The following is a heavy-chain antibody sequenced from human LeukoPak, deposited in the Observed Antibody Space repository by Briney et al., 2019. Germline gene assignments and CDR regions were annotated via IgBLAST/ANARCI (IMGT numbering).Heavy chain of an antibody. J-gene: IGHJ4*02. V-gene: IGHV3-11*01. CDR1: GFTFSDYY. CDR2: ISSSASTI. CDR3: ARDPGSGWYNYFDY. D-gene: IGHD6-19*01. Sequence: GGSLRLSCAASGFTFSDYYMSWIRQAPGKGLEWVSYISSSASTIFYADSVKGRLTISRDNAKSSLYLQMNSLRAEDTAVYYCARDPGSGWYNYFDYWGQGTLVTVSS.